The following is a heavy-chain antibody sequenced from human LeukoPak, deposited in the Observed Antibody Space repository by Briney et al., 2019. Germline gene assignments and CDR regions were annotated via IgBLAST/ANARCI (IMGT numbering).Heavy chain of an antibody. V-gene: IGHV4-39*01. Sequence: SETLSLTCTVSGGSISSSSAYWGWIRQPPGKGLEWIWRVYYSKNTYYNPSLKSRVTISADTSKNQFSLTLGSVSATDTAVYYCVSPRGFSYGYFDYWGQGTLVTVSS. J-gene: IGHJ4*02. CDR2: VYYSKNT. D-gene: IGHD5-18*01. CDR1: GGSISSSSAY. CDR3: VSPRGFSYGYFDY.